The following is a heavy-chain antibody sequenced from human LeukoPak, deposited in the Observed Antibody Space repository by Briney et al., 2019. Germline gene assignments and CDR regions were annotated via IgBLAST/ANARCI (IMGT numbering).Heavy chain of an antibody. CDR1: GGSISSYY. CDR3: ARDGFGTGSN. D-gene: IGHD3-16*01. J-gene: IGHJ4*02. V-gene: IGHV3-7*03. Sequence: LASETLSLTCTVSGGSISSYYWSWLRQPPGKGLEWVANIKQDGSEKNYVDSVKGRFIISRDNAKNSLYLQMNTLRADDTAVYYCARDGFGTGSNWGQGTLVTVSS. CDR2: IKQDGSEK.